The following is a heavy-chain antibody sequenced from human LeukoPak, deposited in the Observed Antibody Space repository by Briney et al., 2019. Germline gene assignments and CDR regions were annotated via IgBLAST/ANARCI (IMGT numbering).Heavy chain of an antibody. Sequence: QSGGSLRLSCAASGFTFSSYSMNWVRQAPGKGLEWVSYISTRSSTIYYADSVKGRFTISRDNAKNSLSLQMNSLRAEDTAVYYCARLIRFPKLYYFDFWGQGTLVTVSS. CDR2: ISTRSSTI. CDR3: ARLIRFPKLYYFDF. J-gene: IGHJ4*02. D-gene: IGHD3-3*01. V-gene: IGHV3-48*01. CDR1: GFTFSSYS.